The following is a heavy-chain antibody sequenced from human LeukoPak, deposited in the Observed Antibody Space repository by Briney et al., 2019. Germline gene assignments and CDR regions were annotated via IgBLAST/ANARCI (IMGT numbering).Heavy chain of an antibody. CDR2: IYYSGST. CDR3: AREFRLYYDILTGGLNWFDP. J-gene: IGHJ5*02. V-gene: IGHV4-31*03. CDR1: GGSISSGGYY. D-gene: IGHD3-9*01. Sequence: SETLSLTCTVSGGSISSGGYYWSWIRHPPAKGLEWSGYIYYSGSTYYNPSLKSRVTISVDTSKNQFSLKLSSVTAADTAVYYCAREFRLYYDILTGGLNWFDPWGQGTLVTVSS.